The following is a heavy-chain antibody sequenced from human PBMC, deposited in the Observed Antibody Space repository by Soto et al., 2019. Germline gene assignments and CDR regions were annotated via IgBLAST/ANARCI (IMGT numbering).Heavy chain of an antibody. V-gene: IGHV3-48*01. CDR2: INSAGSII. CDR1: GFTPSRLS. Sequence: EVQLVQSGGALVQPGGSLRLSCAASGFTPSRLSMNWVRQAPGKGLEWISYINSAGSIIYYADSVKGRFTISRDNAKNSRHVQMNGLRAEGTAVDYCARRTDFGWLDNANHALEMWGQGTRVTGSS. D-gene: IGHD3-9*01. J-gene: IGHJ3*02. CDR3: ARRTDFGWLDNANHALEM.